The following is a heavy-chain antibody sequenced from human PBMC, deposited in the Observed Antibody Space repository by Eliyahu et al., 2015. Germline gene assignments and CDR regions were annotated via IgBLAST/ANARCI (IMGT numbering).Heavy chain of an antibody. CDR3: ARDSSFQYNFWSGHDMKGWFDP. Sequence: QVHLQESGPGLVKPSETLSLTCTVSGGSISSHYWNWIRQPPGKGLEWIGYVYDNEKTDYNPSLKSRVSMSVDTSKNQLSLRLRSVTAADTAVYYCARDSSFQYNFWSGHDMKGWFDPWGQGILVIVSS. D-gene: IGHD3-3*01. V-gene: IGHV4-59*11. CDR1: GGSISSHY. CDR2: VYDNEKT. J-gene: IGHJ5*02.